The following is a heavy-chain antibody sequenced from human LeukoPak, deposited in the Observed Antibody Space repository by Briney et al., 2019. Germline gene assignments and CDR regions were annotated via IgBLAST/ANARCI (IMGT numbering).Heavy chain of an antibody. Sequence: PSQTLSLTCAVSGGSISSGGYSWSWIRQPPGKGLEWIGYIYHSGSTYYNPSLKSRVTISVDRSKNQFSLKLSSVTAADTAVYYCASGTNSYYYDSSSENGAFDIWGQGTMVTVSS. V-gene: IGHV4-30-2*01. J-gene: IGHJ3*02. CDR3: ASGTNSYYYDSSSENGAFDI. CDR2: IYHSGST. CDR1: GGSISSGGYS. D-gene: IGHD3-22*01.